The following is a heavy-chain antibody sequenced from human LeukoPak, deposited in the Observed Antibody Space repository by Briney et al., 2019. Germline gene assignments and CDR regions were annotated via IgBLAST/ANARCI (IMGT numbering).Heavy chain of an antibody. D-gene: IGHD6-13*01. Sequence: GGSLRLSCAASGFTFSSYGMHWVRQAPGKGLEWMAFIRYDGSNKYYADSVKGRFTISRDNSKNTLYLQMNSLRAEDTAVYYCANSPGYSSSWYFDYWGQGTLVTVSS. CDR3: ANSPGYSSSWYFDY. CDR1: GFTFSSYG. V-gene: IGHV3-30*02. J-gene: IGHJ4*02. CDR2: IRYDGSNK.